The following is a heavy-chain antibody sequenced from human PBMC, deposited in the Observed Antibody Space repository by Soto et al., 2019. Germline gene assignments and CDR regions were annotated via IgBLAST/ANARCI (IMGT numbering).Heavy chain of an antibody. CDR3: ASSYGSGYRAFDY. J-gene: IGHJ4*02. CDR1: GDTFSFYS. Sequence: QVQLVQSGAEVRKPGSSVKVSCKASGDTFSFYSIHWVRQAPGLGLEWMGRINPILSMSNYAQRFQGRVTRTADKYTSPAYMKLSGLRSEDTAIYYCASSYGSGYRAFDYWGQGALVTVSS. CDR2: INPILSMS. D-gene: IGHD3-10*01. V-gene: IGHV1-69*02.